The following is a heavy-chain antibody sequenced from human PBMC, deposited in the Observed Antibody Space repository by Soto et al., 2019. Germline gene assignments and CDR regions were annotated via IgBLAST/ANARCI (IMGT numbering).Heavy chain of an antibody. CDR2: IWYDGSNK. CDR1: GFTFSSYG. V-gene: IGHV3-33*08. CDR3: ASERVAAAGSKGNDAFDI. J-gene: IGHJ3*02. Sequence: GGSLRLSCAASGFTFSSYGMHWVRQAPGKGLEWVAVIWYDGSNKYYADSVKGRFTISRDNSKNTLYLQMNSLRAEDTAVYYCASERVAAAGSKGNDAFDIWGQGTMVTVSS. D-gene: IGHD6-13*01.